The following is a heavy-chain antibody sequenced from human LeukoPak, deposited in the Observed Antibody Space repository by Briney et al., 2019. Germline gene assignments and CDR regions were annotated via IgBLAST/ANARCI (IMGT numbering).Heavy chain of an antibody. Sequence: GASVEVSCKASGYTFSNYGISWVRQAPGQGLEWMGWISAYNGYTDYAQKFQGRVTMTADTSTSTAYMELRSLESDDTAIYYCARCRDSSGSLVNFWGQGTLVTVSS. CDR2: ISAYNGYT. CDR3: ARCRDSSGSLVNF. J-gene: IGHJ4*02. CDR1: GYTFSNYG. D-gene: IGHD6-19*01. V-gene: IGHV1-18*01.